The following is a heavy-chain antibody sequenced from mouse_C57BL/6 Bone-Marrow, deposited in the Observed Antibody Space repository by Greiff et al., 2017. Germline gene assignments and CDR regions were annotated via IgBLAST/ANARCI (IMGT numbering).Heavy chain of an antibody. CDR1: GFTFSDYY. CDR3: ARELGLGYFDY. V-gene: IGHV5-16*01. J-gene: IGHJ2*01. CDR2: INYDGSST. Sequence: EVKLMESEGGLVQPGSSMKLSCTASGFTFSDYYMAWVRQVPEKGLEWVANINYDGSSTYYLDSLKSRFIISRDNAKNILYLQMSSLKSEDTATYYCARELGLGYFDYWGQGTTLTVSS. D-gene: IGHD4-1*01.